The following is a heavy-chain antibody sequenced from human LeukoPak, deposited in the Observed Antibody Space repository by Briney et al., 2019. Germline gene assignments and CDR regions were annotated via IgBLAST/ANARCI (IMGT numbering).Heavy chain of an antibody. V-gene: IGHV1-18*01. CDR3: ARDSPTRAAAPIDY. CDR1: GYTFTSYG. D-gene: IGHD6-13*01. Sequence: ASVKVSCKASGYTFTSYGISWVRQAPGQGLEWMGWISAYNGNTNYAQKLQGRVTMTTDTSTSTAYMELRSLRSDDTAVYYCARDSPTRAAAPIDYWGQGTLVTVSS. CDR2: ISAYNGNT. J-gene: IGHJ4*02.